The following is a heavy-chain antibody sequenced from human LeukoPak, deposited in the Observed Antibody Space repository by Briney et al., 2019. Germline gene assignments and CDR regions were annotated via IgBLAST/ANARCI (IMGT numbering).Heavy chain of an antibody. CDR2: INPNSGGT. CDR3: ARGIGSSVG. Sequence: ASVKVSCKASGYTFTGYYMHWVRQAPGQGLEWMGWINPNSGGTNYAQKFQGRVTMTRDTSSSTAYMELSRLRSYDTPRYYFARGIGSSVGWGQGTLVTVSS. CDR1: GYTFTGYY. J-gene: IGHJ4*02. V-gene: IGHV1-2*02. D-gene: IGHD6-6*01.